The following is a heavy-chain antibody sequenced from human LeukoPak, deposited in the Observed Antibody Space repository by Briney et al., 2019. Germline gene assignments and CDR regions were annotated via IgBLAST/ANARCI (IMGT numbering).Heavy chain of an antibody. D-gene: IGHD3-10*01. V-gene: IGHV3-7*04. CDR2: IKQDGSEK. CDR1: GFTFSSYW. Sequence: GSLRLSCEASGFTFSSYWMSWVRQAPGKGLEWVANIKQDGSEKYYVDSVKGRFTISRDNGQNSPYLQMNSLRAEDTAVYYCATDYGGYWGQGTLVTVSS. CDR3: ATDYGGY. J-gene: IGHJ4*02.